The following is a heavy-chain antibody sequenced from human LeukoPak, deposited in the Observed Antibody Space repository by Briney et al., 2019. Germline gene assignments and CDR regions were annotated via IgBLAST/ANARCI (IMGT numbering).Heavy chain of an antibody. CDR3: ARGNDGSP. V-gene: IGHV4-59*01. D-gene: IGHD3-10*01. Sequence: PSETLSLTCTVSGGSISSYYWSWLRQPPGKGLEWIGYIYYSGSTNYNPSLKSRVTISVDTSKNQFSLKLSSVTAADTAVYYCARGNDGSPWGQGTLVTVSS. CDR1: GGSISSYY. J-gene: IGHJ5*02. CDR2: IYYSGST.